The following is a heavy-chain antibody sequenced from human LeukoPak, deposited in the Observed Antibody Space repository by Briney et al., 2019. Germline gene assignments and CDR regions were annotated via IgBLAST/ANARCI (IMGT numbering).Heavy chain of an antibody. Sequence: SETLSLTCAVYGGSFSGYYWSWIRQPPGKGLEWIGEINHSGSTNYNPSLKSRVTISVDTSKNQFSLKLSSVTAADTAVYYCARGPPSLVSPPETRVVRPNWFDPWGQGTLVTVSS. CDR2: INHSGST. CDR3: ARGPPSLVSPPETRVVRPNWFDP. CDR1: GGSFSGYY. J-gene: IGHJ5*02. D-gene: IGHD3-10*02. V-gene: IGHV4-34*01.